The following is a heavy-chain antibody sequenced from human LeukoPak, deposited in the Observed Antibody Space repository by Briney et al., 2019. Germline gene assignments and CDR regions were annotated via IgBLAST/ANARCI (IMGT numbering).Heavy chain of an antibody. CDR3: ARVPPAPDSSGSDY. D-gene: IGHD3-22*01. Sequence: ASVKVSCKASGGTFRSYAISWVRQAPGQGLEWMGGIIPIFGTANYAQKFQGRVTITADESTSTAYMELSSLRSEDTAVYYCARVPPAPDSSGSDYWGQGTLVTVSS. CDR2: IIPIFGTA. CDR1: GGTFRSYA. V-gene: IGHV1-69*13. J-gene: IGHJ4*02.